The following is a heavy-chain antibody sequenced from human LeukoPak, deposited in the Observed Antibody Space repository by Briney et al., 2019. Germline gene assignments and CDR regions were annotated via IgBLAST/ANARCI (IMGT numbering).Heavy chain of an antibody. Sequence: PGGSLRLPCAASGFTFDDYAMHWVRQAPEKGLEWVSGISWNSGSIGYADSVKGRFTISRDNAKNSLYLQMNSLRAEDTALYYCAKDMYATMIVVVSLDYWGQGTLVTVSS. CDR3: AKDMYATMIVVVSLDY. D-gene: IGHD3-22*01. CDR2: ISWNSGSI. V-gene: IGHV3-9*01. CDR1: GFTFDDYA. J-gene: IGHJ4*02.